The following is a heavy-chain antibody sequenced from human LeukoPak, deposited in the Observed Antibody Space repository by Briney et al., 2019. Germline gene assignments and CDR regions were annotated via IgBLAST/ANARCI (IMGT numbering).Heavy chain of an antibody. D-gene: IGHD3-22*01. CDR2: ISTSSSYI. Sequence: PGGSLRLSCAASGFTLSTYNMKWVRQAPRKGLEWVSSISTSSSYIYYADSVKGRFTISRDNARNSLYLQMNSLRAEDTALYHCARVKAPYYYDSSGYYFDYWGQGTLVTVSS. V-gene: IGHV3-21*04. CDR3: ARVKAPYYYDSSGYYFDY. CDR1: GFTLSTYN. J-gene: IGHJ4*02.